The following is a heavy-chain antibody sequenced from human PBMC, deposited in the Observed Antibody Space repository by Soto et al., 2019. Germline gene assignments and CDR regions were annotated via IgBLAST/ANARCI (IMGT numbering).Heavy chain of an antibody. J-gene: IGHJ6*02. D-gene: IGHD2-2*01. CDR2: INHSGST. CDR3: ARGGGYRYCSSTSCPNYYYYYYGMDV. V-gene: IGHV4-34*01. CDR1: GGSFSGYY. Sequence: SETLSLTCAVYGGSFSGYYWSWIRQPPGKGLEWIGEINHSGSTNYNPSLKSRVTISVDTSKSQFSLKLSSVTAADTAVYYCARGGGYRYCSSTSCPNYYYYYYGMDVWGQGTTVTVSS.